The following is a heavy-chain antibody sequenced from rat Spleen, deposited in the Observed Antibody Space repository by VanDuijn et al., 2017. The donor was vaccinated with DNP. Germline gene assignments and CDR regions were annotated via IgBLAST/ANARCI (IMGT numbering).Heavy chain of an antibody. CDR1: GYSITSNY. V-gene: IGHV3-1*01. J-gene: IGHJ2*01. CDR3: ARWTYYFDY. CDR2: INYSGST. Sequence: VQLQESGPGLVKPSQSLSLTCSVTGYSITSNYWGWIRKFPGNKMEWMGYINYSGSTGYNPSLRSRISITRDTSKRQFFLQLNSVTPEDTATYFCARWTYYFDYWGQGIMVTVSS.